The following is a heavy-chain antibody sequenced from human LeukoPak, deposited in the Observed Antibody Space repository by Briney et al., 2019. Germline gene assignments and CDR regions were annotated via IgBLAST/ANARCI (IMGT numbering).Heavy chain of an antibody. CDR1: GYTFTSYG. J-gene: IGHJ3*02. D-gene: IGHD3-9*01. V-gene: IGHV1-69*13. CDR3: ARDLGAYFDSGVYSGWTFDI. Sequence: GASVKVSCKASGYTFTSYGISWVRQAPGQGLEWLGGIIPSFPARKYTQKFQGRVTFTADASTNTVYMEVTGLRSEDTAVYHCARDLGAYFDSGVYSGWTFDIWGQGTLVTVSS. CDR2: IIPSFPAR.